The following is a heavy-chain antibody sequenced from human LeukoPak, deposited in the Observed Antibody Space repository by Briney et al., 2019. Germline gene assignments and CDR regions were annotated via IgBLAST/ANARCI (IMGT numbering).Heavy chain of an antibody. CDR2: INGDGRNI. Sequence: GGSLRLSCVASGFTFSSYWMHWVRQDPRKGLVWVSRINGDGRNINYADSVRGRFTISRDNAKNTLYLQMNTLRAEDTAVYYCARWHTSGNNYYYDYWGQGTLVTVSS. CDR3: ARWHTSGNNYYYDY. J-gene: IGHJ4*02. V-gene: IGHV3-74*01. D-gene: IGHD3-22*01. CDR1: GFTFSSYW.